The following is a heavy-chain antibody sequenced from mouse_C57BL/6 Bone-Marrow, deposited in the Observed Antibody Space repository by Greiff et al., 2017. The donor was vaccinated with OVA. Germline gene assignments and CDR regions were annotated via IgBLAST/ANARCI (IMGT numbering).Heavy chain of an antibody. V-gene: IGHV1-54*01. CDR1: GYAFTNYL. CDR3: ARINTVVDTPSYVHIGV. J-gene: IGHJ1*03. CDR2: INPGSGGT. Sequence: QVQLQQSGAELVRPGPSVKVSCKASGYAFTNYLIEWVKQRPGQGLEWIGVINPGSGGTNYNEKCKGKATLTADKSSSTAYMQLRSLTSEDSAVYVCARINTVVDTPSYVHIGVWGTGTTVTVSS. D-gene: IGHD1-1*01.